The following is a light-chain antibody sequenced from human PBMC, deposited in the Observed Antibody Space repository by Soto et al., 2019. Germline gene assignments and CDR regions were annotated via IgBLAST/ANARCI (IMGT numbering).Light chain of an antibody. CDR2: QDS. J-gene: IGLJ2*01. V-gene: IGLV3-1*01. CDR3: QAWDSSIYVV. CDR1: KLGDKY. Sequence: SYELTQPPSVFVSPGQTASITCSGDKLGDKYACWYQQKPGQSPVLVIYQDSKRPSGIPERFSGSNSGNTATLTISGTQAMDEADYYCQAWDSSIYVVFGGGTKVTVL.